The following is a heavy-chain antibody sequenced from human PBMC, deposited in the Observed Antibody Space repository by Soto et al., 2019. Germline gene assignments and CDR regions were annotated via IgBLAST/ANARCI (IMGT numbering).Heavy chain of an antibody. CDR1: GYTFTSYD. CDR3: ARGYYGSGNYYYYGMDV. V-gene: IGHV1-8*01. Sequence: QVQLVQSGAEVKKPGASVKVSCKASGYTFTSYDINWVRQATGQGLEWMGWMNPNSGNTGYAQKFQGRVTMTRNTSISTAYVELSSLRSEDTAVYYCARGYYGSGNYYYYGMDVWGQGTTVTVSS. D-gene: IGHD3-10*01. CDR2: MNPNSGNT. J-gene: IGHJ6*02.